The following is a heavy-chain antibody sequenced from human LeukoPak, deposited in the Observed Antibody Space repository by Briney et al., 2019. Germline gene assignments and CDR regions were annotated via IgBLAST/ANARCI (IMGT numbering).Heavy chain of an antibody. V-gene: IGHV3-23*01. CDR3: ATSGSYYVFDY. CDR2: ISGSGGST. J-gene: IGHJ4*02. Sequence: GGSLRLSCAASGFTFSSYAMSWVRQAPGKGLEWVSAISGSGGSTYYADSVKGRFTVSRDNSKNTLYLQMNSLRAEDTAVYYCATSGSYYVFDYWGQGTLVTVSS. CDR1: GFTFSSYA. D-gene: IGHD1-26*01.